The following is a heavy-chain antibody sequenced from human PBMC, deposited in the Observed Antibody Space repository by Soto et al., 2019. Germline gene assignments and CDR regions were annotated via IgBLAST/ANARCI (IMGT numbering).Heavy chain of an antibody. V-gene: IGHV3-49*04. J-gene: IGHJ4*02. CDR3: RRADSPDTGSFFDH. D-gene: IGHD3-22*01. CDR1: GFSFADYA. Sequence: PGGSLSLSCTGSGFSFADYAINWVRQPPGKGLEWVGLIRHQTYHDSPEYRATAKDRFPITRNDSNSVTHLQMTSPGTEDSFGYYCRRADSPDTGSFFDHWGQGTLVTVSS. CDR2: IRHQTYHDSP.